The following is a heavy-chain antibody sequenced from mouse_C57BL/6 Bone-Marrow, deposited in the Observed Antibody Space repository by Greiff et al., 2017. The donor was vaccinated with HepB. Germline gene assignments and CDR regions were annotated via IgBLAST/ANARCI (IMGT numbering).Heavy chain of an antibody. J-gene: IGHJ1*03. Sequence: EVQLQQSGPELVKPGASVKIPCKASGYTFTDYNMDWVKQSHGKSLEWIGDINPNNGGTIYNQKFKGKATLTVDKSSSTAYMELRSLTSEDTAVYYCARITTVPPYFDVWGTGTTVTVSS. CDR1: GYTFTDYN. CDR2: INPNNGGT. CDR3: ARITTVPPYFDV. D-gene: IGHD1-1*01. V-gene: IGHV1-18*01.